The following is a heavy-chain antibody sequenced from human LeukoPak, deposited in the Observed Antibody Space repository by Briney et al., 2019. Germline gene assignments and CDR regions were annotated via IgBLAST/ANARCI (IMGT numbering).Heavy chain of an antibody. D-gene: IGHD2/OR15-2a*01. Sequence: ASVKVSCKASGGTFSSYAISWVRQAPGQGLEWMGWINPNSGDTNYAQSFQGRVTMTRDTSISTAYMELSRLRSDDTAVYYCARELEYYFDYWGQGTLVTVSS. CDR1: GGTFSSYA. CDR3: ARELEYYFDY. J-gene: IGHJ4*02. CDR2: INPNSGDT. V-gene: IGHV1-2*02.